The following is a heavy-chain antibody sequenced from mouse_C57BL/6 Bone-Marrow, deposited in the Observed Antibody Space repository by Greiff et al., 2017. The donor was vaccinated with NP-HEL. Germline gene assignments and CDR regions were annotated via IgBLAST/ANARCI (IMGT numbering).Heavy chain of an antibody. CDR3: TKPDGYYDWFAY. V-gene: IGHV1-15*01. CDR1: GYTFTDYE. J-gene: IGHJ3*01. Sequence: QVQLQQSGAELVRPGASVTLSCKASGYTFTDYEMHWVKQTPVHGLEWIGAIDPETGGTAYNQKFKGKAILTADKSSSTAYMELRSLTSEDSAVYYCTKPDGYYDWFAYWGQGTLVTVSA. D-gene: IGHD2-3*01. CDR2: IDPETGGT.